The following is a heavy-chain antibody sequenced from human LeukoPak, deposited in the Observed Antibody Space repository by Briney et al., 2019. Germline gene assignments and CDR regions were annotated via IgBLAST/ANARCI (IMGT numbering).Heavy chain of an antibody. J-gene: IGHJ3*02. D-gene: IGHD3-22*01. CDR3: ARYIYYDSSGYLNDALDI. V-gene: IGHV1-2*02. Sequence: ASVKVSCKASGYTFTGYYMHWVRQAPGQGLEWMGWINPNSGGTNYAQKFQGRVTMTRDTSISTAYMELSRLRSDDTAVYYCARYIYYDSSGYLNDALDIWGQGTMVTVSS. CDR2: INPNSGGT. CDR1: GYTFTGYY.